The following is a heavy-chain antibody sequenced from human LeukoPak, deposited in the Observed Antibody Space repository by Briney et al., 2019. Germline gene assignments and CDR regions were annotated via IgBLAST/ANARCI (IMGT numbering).Heavy chain of an antibody. Sequence: GGSLRLSCAASGFTFSSYAMHWVRQAPGKGLEWVAVISYDGSNKYYADSVKGRFTISRDNSKNTLYLQMSSLRAEDTAVYYRARPYSSGWYGDFDYWGQGTLVTVSP. CDR2: ISYDGSNK. CDR1: GFTFSSYA. D-gene: IGHD6-19*01. V-gene: IGHV3-30-3*01. J-gene: IGHJ4*02. CDR3: ARPYSSGWYGDFDY.